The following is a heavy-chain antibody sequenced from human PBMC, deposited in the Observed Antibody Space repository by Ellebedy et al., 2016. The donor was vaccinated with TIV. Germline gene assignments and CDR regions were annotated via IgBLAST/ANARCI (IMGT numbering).Heavy chain of an antibody. Sequence: PGGSLRLSCKGSGYSFTSYWIGWVRQMPGKGLEWMGRIDPSDSYTNYSPSFQGHVTISADKSFSTAYLQWSSLKASETAMYYCARDGYKIAAAGTRWFDPWGQGTLVTVSS. CDR2: IDPSDSYT. D-gene: IGHD6-13*01. V-gene: IGHV5-10-1*01. J-gene: IGHJ5*02. CDR1: GYSFTSYW. CDR3: ARDGYKIAAAGTRWFDP.